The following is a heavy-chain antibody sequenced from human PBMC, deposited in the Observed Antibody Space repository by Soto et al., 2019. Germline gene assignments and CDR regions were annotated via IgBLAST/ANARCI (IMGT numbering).Heavy chain of an antibody. Sequence: GGSLRLSCAASGFTFSSYWMSWVRQAPGKGLEWVANIKQDGSEKYYVYSVKGRFTISRDNAKNALYLQMNSLRAEDTAVYYCATEWQGRITMWFGELYWFDPWGQGTLVTVSS. CDR3: ATEWQGRITMWFGELYWFDP. V-gene: IGHV3-7*05. CDR1: GFTFSSYW. J-gene: IGHJ5*02. CDR2: IKQDGSEK. D-gene: IGHD3-10*01.